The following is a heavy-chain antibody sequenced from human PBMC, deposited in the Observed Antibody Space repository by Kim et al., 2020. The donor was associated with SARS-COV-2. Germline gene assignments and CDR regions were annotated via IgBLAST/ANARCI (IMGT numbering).Heavy chain of an antibody. V-gene: IGHV4-59*01. D-gene: IGHD6-19*01. CDR3: ARDLHEAKEQWADYYYYGMDV. Sequence: SETLSLTCTVSGGSISSYYWSWIRQPPGKGLEWIGYIYYSGSTNYNPSLKSRVTISVDTSKNQFSLKLSSVTAADTAVYYCARDLHEAKEQWADYYYYGMDVWGQGTTVTVSS. J-gene: IGHJ6*02. CDR2: IYYSGST. CDR1: GGSISSYY.